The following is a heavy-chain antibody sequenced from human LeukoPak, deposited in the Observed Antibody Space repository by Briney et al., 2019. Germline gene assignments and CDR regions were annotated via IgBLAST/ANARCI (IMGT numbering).Heavy chain of an antibody. D-gene: IGHD4-17*01. CDR2: ISAYNGNT. CDR3: ARDGPDYGDYINFDY. CDR1: GYTFTSYG. V-gene: IGHV1-18*01. Sequence: ASVKVSCKASGYTFTSYGINWVRQAPGQGLEWMAWISAYNGNTNYAQKLQGRVTMTTDTSTNTAYMELRSLRSDDTAVYYCARDGPDYGDYINFDYWGQGTLVTVSS. J-gene: IGHJ4*02.